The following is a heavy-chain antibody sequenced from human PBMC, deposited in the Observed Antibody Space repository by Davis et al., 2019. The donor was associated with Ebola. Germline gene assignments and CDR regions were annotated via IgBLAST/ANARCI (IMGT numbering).Heavy chain of an antibody. J-gene: IGHJ4*02. CDR1: GYTFSTYG. CDR2: ISGYSGNT. V-gene: IGHV1-18*04. Sequence: AASVKVSCKASGYTFSTYGLSWVRHAPGQGLEWMGWISGYSGNTHYAQKFQDRVTMTTDTSKTTAYMDLRSLTSDDTATYFGARETRRGGYCYRGTCPMLDCWGPGTLVTVSS. CDR3: ARETRRGGYCYRGTCPMLDC. D-gene: IGHD2-15*01.